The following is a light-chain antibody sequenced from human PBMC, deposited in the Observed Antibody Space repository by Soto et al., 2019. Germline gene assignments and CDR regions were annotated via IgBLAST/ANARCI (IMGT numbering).Light chain of an antibody. Sequence: QSVLTQPPSASGTPGQRITISCSGGTSNIGSNTVTWYQQLPGTAPKLLIYSNNQRPSGVPDRFSGSKSGTSASLAISGLRSEDEADYYCAAWDDSLNGLVVFGGGTKLTVL. CDR3: AAWDDSLNGLVV. V-gene: IGLV1-44*01. J-gene: IGLJ2*01. CDR2: SNN. CDR1: TSNIGSNT.